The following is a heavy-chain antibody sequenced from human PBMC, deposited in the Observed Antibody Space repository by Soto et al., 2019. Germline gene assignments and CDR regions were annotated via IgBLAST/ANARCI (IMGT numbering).Heavy chain of an antibody. Sequence: TLSLTCDVSGDTISTGGYTWAWIRQPPGKALEWIGHTYHSGNPYYNPSLKSRVTISVDRSKNQFSLKLSSVTAADTAVYYCAGQPTAGSYYERGSYYYYYAMDVWGQGTTVTVSS. CDR2: TYHSGNP. J-gene: IGHJ6*01. CDR1: GDTISTGGYT. CDR3: AGQPTAGSYYERGSYYYYYAMDV. D-gene: IGHD3-10*01. V-gene: IGHV4-30-2*01.